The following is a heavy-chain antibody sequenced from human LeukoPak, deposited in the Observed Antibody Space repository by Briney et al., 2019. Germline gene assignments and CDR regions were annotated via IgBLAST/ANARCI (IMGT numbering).Heavy chain of an antibody. CDR2: ISVSGGTT. CDR1: GFTFSNYA. V-gene: IGHV3-23*01. J-gene: IGHJ4*02. Sequence: GGSLRLSCAASGFTFSNYAMSWVRQGPGKGLEWVSGISVSGGTTDYADSVKGRFTISRDNSKNTLYVQMNSLRAEDAAVYYCAKTFFWYTNYFDYWGQGTQVTVSS. CDR3: AKTFFWYTNYFDY. D-gene: IGHD2/OR15-2a*01.